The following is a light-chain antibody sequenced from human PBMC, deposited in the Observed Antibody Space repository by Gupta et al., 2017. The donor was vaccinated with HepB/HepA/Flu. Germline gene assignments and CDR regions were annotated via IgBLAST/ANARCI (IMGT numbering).Light chain of an antibody. CDR3: QHLNSYPLT. J-gene: IGKJ1*01. CDR1: QGISGY. CDR2: AAS. V-gene: IGKV1-9*01. Sequence: IQLTQSPSFLSASVGDRVTITCRASQGISGYLAWFQQKPEKVPKLLIYAASTLQSGVPSRFSGSGSGTDFTLTISSLQPEDFATYYCQHLNSYPLTFGQGTKVEIK.